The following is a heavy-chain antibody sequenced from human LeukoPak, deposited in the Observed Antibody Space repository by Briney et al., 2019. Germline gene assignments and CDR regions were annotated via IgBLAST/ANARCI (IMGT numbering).Heavy chain of an antibody. CDR1: GRSIRSMY. J-gene: IGHJ6*02. D-gene: IGHD4-23*01. Sequence: SSETLSLTCTVPGRSIRSMYCRWLRQPPGKGLEYIGYISYSETTSYNPSLKSRVTISLDTSKNQFSLKLCSVTAADTAVYDFEGLDGGRYQPVDVWGQGTTVTVSS. CDR2: ISYSETT. CDR3: EGLDGGRYQPVDV. V-gene: IGHV4-59*08.